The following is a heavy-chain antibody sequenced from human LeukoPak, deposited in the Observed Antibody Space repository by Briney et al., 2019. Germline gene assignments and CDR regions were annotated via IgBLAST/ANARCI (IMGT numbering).Heavy chain of an antibody. CDR2: ISWSSGNI. D-gene: IGHD4-17*01. J-gene: IGHJ4*02. CDR1: GFTFDDYA. CDR3: AKAPRSTVTTSYFDY. V-gene: IGHV3-9*01. Sequence: GGSLRLSCAASGFTFDDYAMHWVRQAPGKGLEWVSGISWSSGNIGYADSVKGRLTISRDNAKNSLYLQMNSLRAEDTALYYCAKAPRSTVTTSYFDYWGQGTLVTVSS.